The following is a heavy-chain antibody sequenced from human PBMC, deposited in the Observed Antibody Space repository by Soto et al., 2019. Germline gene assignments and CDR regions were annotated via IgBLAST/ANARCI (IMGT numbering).Heavy chain of an antibody. CDR2: TYYSENT. J-gene: IGHJ4*02. Sequence: PSETLSLTCTVSGGSISSGGHYWNWIRQHPGKGLEWIGYTYYSENTYYNPSLNSRITISADTSKNQFSLKLSSVTAADTAVYYCARLSSSGWPIDSWGQGTLVTVSS. CDR3: ARLSSSGWPIDS. CDR1: GGSISSGGHY. D-gene: IGHD6-19*01. V-gene: IGHV4-31*03.